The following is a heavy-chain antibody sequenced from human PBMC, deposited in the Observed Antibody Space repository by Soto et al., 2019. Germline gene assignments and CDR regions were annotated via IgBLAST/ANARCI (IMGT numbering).Heavy chain of an antibody. Sequence: ASVKGYCKASGYSFTDYHIHWVRQAPGQGLEWLGRINPKSGGTSTAQKFQGWVTMTRDRSISTVYMELTRLRSDDTAVYFCARGHPTDCSNGVCSFFYNHEMDVWGQGTTVTVSS. CDR2: INPKSGGT. CDR3: ARGHPTDCSNGVCSFFYNHEMDV. CDR1: GYSFTDYH. J-gene: IGHJ6*02. D-gene: IGHD2-8*01. V-gene: IGHV1-2*04.